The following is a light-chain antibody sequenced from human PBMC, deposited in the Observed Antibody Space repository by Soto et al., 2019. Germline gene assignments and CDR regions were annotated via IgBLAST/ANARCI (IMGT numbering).Light chain of an antibody. Sequence: EIVLTQSPATLSLSPGERATLSCRASQSVSSYLAWYQQKRGQAPRLLIYGASSRATGIPDRFSGSGSGTDFTLTISRLEPEDFAVYYCQQHGYSPTYTFGQGTKLEIK. V-gene: IGKV3-20*01. J-gene: IGKJ2*01. CDR1: QSVSSY. CDR2: GAS. CDR3: QQHGYSPTYT.